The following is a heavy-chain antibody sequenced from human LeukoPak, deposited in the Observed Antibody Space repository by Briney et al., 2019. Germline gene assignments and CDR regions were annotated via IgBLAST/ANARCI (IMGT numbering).Heavy chain of an antibody. V-gene: IGHV3-7*01. CDR2: IRHDGNAK. J-gene: IGHJ4*02. Sequence: GGSLRLSCAASGFAFSDFWMSWVRQAPGKGLEWVANIRHDGNAKTYVPSVRGRFTISRDNAKNSLYLQMNSLTVEDTAVYYCATSHDSAGNDWGQGTLVTVSS. CDR3: ATSHDSAGND. CDR1: GFAFSDFW. D-gene: IGHD2-15*01.